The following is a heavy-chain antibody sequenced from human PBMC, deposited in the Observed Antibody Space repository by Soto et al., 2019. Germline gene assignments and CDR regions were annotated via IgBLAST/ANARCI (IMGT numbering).Heavy chain of an antibody. V-gene: IGHV1-2*04. D-gene: IGHD2-15*01. CDR1: GYTYTVYY. CDR3: ARDGRENYYYYGMDV. J-gene: IGHJ6*02. CDR2: INPNSGGT. Sequence: ASVNVSWKASGYTYTVYYIHWGRHTPGQGLEWMGWINPNSGGTNYAQKFQGWVTMTRDTSISTAYMELSRLRSDDTAVYYCARDGRENYYYYGMDVWGQGTTVTVSS.